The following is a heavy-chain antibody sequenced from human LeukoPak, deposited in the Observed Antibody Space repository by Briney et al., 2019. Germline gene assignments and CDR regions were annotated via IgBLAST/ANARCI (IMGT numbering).Heavy chain of an antibody. CDR1: GGSISSSSYY. Sequence: SETLSLTCTVSGGSISSSSYYWGWIRQPPGKGLEWIGSIYYSGNTNYNPSLKSRLTISLDTSKNQVSLRLSSVTAADTAVYHCARKDGDLWGQGTLVTVSS. J-gene: IGHJ5*02. V-gene: IGHV4-39*07. CDR3: ARKDGDL. CDR2: IYYSGNT.